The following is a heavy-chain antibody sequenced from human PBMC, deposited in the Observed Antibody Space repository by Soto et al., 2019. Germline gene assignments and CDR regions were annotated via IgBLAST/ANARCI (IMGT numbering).Heavy chain of an antibody. V-gene: IGHV1-69*02. J-gene: IGHJ6*02. CDR1: GGTFSSYT. CDR3: ARARLDRPLGMDV. CDR2: IIPILGIA. Sequence: QVQLVQSGAEVKKPGSSVKVSCKASGGTFSSYTISWVRQAPGQGLEWMGRIIPILGIANYAQKFQGRVTITADKSTSTAYMELSSLRSEDTAVYYCARARLDRPLGMDVWGQGTTVTVSS.